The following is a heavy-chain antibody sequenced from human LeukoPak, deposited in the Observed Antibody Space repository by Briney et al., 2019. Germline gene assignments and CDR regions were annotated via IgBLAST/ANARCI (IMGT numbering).Heavy chain of an antibody. J-gene: IGHJ4*02. CDR2: IWYDGSNK. CDR1: GFTFSNAW. V-gene: IGHV3-33*08. D-gene: IGHD2-2*01. Sequence: GGSLRLSCAASGFTFSNAWMSWVRQAPGKGLEWVAVIWYDGSNKYYADSVKGRFTISRDNSKNTLYLQMNSLRAEDTAVYYCAREGIVVVPAAMLDYWGQGTLVTVSS. CDR3: AREGIVVVPAAMLDY.